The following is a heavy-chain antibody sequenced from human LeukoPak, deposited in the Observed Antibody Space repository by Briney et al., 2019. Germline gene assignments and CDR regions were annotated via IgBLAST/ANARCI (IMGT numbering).Heavy chain of an antibody. CDR2: ISYDGSNK. CDR3: AKDSLEGGNFDY. CDR1: GFTFSSYG. V-gene: IGHV3-30*18. D-gene: IGHD3-16*01. J-gene: IGHJ4*02. Sequence: GGSLRLSCAASGFTFSSYGMHWVRQAPGKGLEWVAVISYDGSNKYYADSVKGRFTISRDNSKNTLYLQMNSLRAEDTAVYCCAKDSLEGGNFDYWGQGTLVTVSS.